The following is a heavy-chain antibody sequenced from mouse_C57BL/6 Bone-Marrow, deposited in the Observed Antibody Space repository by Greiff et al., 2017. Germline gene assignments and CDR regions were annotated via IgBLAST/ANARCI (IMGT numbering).Heavy chain of an antibody. V-gene: IGHV14-4*01. J-gene: IGHJ1*03. CDR3: TTTGYYYGYFDV. Sequence: VQLQQSGAELVRPGASVKLSCTASGFNIKDDYMHWVKQRPEQGLEWIGWIDPENGDTDYASKFQGKATITADTSSNTAYLQLSSLTSEDTAVYYCTTTGYYYGYFDVWGTGTTVTVSS. CDR2: IDPENGDT. D-gene: IGHD1-1*01. CDR1: GFNIKDDY.